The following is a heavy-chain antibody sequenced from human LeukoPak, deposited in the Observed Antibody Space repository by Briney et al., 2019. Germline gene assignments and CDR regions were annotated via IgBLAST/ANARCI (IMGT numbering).Heavy chain of an antibody. CDR3: ARHGPDCSGGSCYSLIDY. V-gene: IGHV4-59*08. CDR1: GGSISSYY. J-gene: IGHJ4*02. Sequence: PSETLSLTCTVSGGSISSYYWSWIRQPPGKGLEWIGYIYYSGSTNYNPSLKSRVTISVDTSKNQFSLKLSSETAADTAVYYCARHGPDCSGGSCYSLIDYWGQGTLVTVSS. D-gene: IGHD2-15*01. CDR2: IYYSGST.